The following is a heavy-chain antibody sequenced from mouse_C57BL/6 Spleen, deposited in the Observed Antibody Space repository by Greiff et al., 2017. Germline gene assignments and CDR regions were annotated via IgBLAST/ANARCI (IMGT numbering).Heavy chain of an antibody. J-gene: IGHJ1*03. Sequence: VMLVESGPGLVQPSQSLSITCTVSGFSLTSYGVHWVRQSPGKGLEWLGVIWSGGSTDYNAAFISRLSISKDNSKSQVFFKMNSLQADDTAIYYCARNGFTVAYWYFDVWGTGTTVTVSS. D-gene: IGHD1-1*01. CDR1: GFSLTSYG. CDR2: IWSGGST. V-gene: IGHV2-2*01. CDR3: ARNGFTVAYWYFDV.